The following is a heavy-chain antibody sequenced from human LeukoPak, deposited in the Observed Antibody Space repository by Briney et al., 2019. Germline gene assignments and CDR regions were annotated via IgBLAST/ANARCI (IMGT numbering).Heavy chain of an antibody. V-gene: IGHV1-69*13. CDR3: ASGQGGVTQDWFDP. Sequence: GASVKVSCKASGGTLSSYAISWVRQAPGQGLEWMGGIIPIFGTANYAQKFQGRVTITADESTSTAYMELSSLRSEDTAVYYCASGQGGVTQDWFDPWGQGTLVTVSS. J-gene: IGHJ5*02. D-gene: IGHD4-23*01. CDR1: GGTLSSYA. CDR2: IIPIFGTA.